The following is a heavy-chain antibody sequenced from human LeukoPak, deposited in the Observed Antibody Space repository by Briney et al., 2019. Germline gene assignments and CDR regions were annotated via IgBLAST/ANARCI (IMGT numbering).Heavy chain of an antibody. D-gene: IGHD3-10*01. CDR3: AKDFGSGSYYIVTNYYFDY. CDR2: ISGSGGST. CDR1: GFTFSSYA. Sequence: QSGGSLRLSCAASGFTFSSYAMSWVRQAPGKGLEWVSAISGSGGSTYYADSVKGRFTISRDNSKNTLYLQMNSLRAEDTAVYYCAKDFGSGSYYIVTNYYFDYWGQGTTVTVSS. V-gene: IGHV3-23*01. J-gene: IGHJ4*03.